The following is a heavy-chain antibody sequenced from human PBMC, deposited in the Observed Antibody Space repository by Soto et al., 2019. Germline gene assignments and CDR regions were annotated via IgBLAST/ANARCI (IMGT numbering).Heavy chain of an antibody. CDR1: GGTFSSYA. J-gene: IGHJ6*02. D-gene: IGHD3-9*01. V-gene: IGHV1-69*12. Sequence: QVQLVQSGAEVKKPGSSVKVSCKASGGTFSSYAISWVRQAPGQGLEWMGGIIPIFGTANYAQKFQGRVTITADESTSTAYVEPSSLRSEDTAVYYCARERERYFDWLPYYYYGMDVGGQGTTVTVSS. CDR2: IIPIFGTA. CDR3: ARERERYFDWLPYYYYGMDV.